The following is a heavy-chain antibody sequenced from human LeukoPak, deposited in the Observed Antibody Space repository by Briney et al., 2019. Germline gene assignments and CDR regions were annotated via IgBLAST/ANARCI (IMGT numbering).Heavy chain of an antibody. D-gene: IGHD3-22*01. V-gene: IGHV4-31*03. Sequence: PSETLSLTCTVSGGSISSGGYYWSWIRQHPGRGLEWIGYIYYSGSTYYNPSLKSRVTISVDTSKNQFSLKLSSVTAADTAVYYCARGRRSGYYAFQHWGQGTLVTVSS. CDR3: ARGRRSGYYAFQH. J-gene: IGHJ1*01. CDR2: IYYSGST. CDR1: GGSISSGGYY.